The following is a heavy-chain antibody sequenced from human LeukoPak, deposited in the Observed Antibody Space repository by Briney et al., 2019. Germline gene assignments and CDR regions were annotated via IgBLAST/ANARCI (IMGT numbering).Heavy chain of an antibody. V-gene: IGHV4-39*01. CDR3: ARQGTWIQLGHFDY. J-gene: IGHJ4*02. D-gene: IGHD5-24*01. CDR1: GGSLIMNNYY. CDR2: LSHSGST. Sequence: SETLSLMCTVSGGSLIMNNYYWGWLRQPPGKGLEWIGSLSHSGSTFYNPSLKSRVAMSVDTSKNHFSLKMSSVTAADAAMYFCARQGTWIQLGHFDYWGQGILITVSS.